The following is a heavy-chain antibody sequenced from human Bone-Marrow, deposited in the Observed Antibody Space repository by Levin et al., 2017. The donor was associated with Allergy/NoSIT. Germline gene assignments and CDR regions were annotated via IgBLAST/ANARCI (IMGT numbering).Heavy chain of an antibody. CDR1: GFTFSSYG. CDR2: IWYDGSNK. CDR3: ARDLLLAVAGTGKVGDFDY. D-gene: IGHD6-19*01. Sequence: GESLKISCAASGFTFSSYGMHWVRQAPGKGLEWVAVIWYDGSNKYYADSVKGRFTISRDNSKNTLYLQMNSLRAEDTAVYYCARDLLLAVAGTGKVGDFDYWGQGTLVTVSS. J-gene: IGHJ4*02. V-gene: IGHV3-33*01.